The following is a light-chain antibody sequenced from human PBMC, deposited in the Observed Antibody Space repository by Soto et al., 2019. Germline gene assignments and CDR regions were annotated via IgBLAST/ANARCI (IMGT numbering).Light chain of an antibody. J-gene: IGKJ3*01. CDR3: QQYNSYSLFT. V-gene: IGKV1-5*01. CDR2: DAS. Sequence: DIQMTQSPSTLSASVGDRVTITCRARQSISSWLAWYQQKPGKAPKLLIYDASSLESGVPSRFSGSGSGTEFTLTISSLQPDDFATYYCQQYNSYSLFTFGPGTKVDIK. CDR1: QSISSW.